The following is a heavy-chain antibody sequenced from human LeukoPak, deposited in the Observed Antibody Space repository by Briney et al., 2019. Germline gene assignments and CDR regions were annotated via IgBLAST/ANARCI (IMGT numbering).Heavy chain of an antibody. J-gene: IGHJ6*03. CDR1: GFTVSSNS. V-gene: IGHV3-11*04. CDR3: ARVVGGARIVGATHYYYYYYMDV. D-gene: IGHD1-26*01. Sequence: GGSLRLSCAVSGFTVSSNSMSWIRQAPGKGLEWVSYISSSGSTIYYADSVKGRFTISRDNAKNSLYLQMNSLRAEDTAVYYCARVVGGARIVGATHYYYYYYMDVWGKGTTVTVSS. CDR2: ISSSGSTI.